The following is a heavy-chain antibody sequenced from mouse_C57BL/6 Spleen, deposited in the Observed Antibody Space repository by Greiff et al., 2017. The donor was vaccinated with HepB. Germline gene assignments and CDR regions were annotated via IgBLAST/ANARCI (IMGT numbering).Heavy chain of an antibody. CDR2: INPGSGGT. D-gene: IGHD1-1*01. J-gene: IGHJ4*01. V-gene: IGHV1-54*01. CDR3: ARSRTTVVGGAMDY. Sequence: QVHVKQSGAELVRPGTSVKVSCKASGYAFTNYLIEWVKQRPGQGLEWIGVINPGSGGTNYNEKFKGKATLTADKSSSTAYMQLSSLTSEDSAVYFCARSRTTVVGGAMDYWGQGTSVTVSS. CDR1: GYAFTNYL.